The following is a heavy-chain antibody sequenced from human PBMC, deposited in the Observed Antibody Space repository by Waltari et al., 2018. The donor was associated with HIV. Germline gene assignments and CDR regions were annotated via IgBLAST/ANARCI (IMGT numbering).Heavy chain of an antibody. CDR3: ARGLFGVGSNWFDP. D-gene: IGHD3-3*01. CDR1: GGSFIRYN. V-gene: IGHV4-59*01. CDR2: IYYTGRT. Sequence: QVQLQESGPGLVKPSETLSLTCSVSGGSFIRYNWTWIRQPPGKGLEWIGYIYYTGRTNCNPSLKSRVTISVDTSKNQFSLRLRSVTAADTAVYYCARGLFGVGSNWFDPWGQGILVTVSS. J-gene: IGHJ5*02.